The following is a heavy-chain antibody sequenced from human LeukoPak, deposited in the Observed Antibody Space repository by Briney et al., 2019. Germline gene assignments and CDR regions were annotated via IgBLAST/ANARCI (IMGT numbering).Heavy chain of an antibody. V-gene: IGHV4-59*01. CDR1: VDSLSNCY. Sequence: SETLSLTCIVSVDSLSNCYWSWIRQPPGKGLEWIGYIYYTGSTNYNPSFKSRVTISVDTSKNQFSLKLSSVTAADTAVYYCAARRAYYVHYWGQGTLVTVSS. CDR2: IYYTGST. CDR3: AARRAYYVHY. J-gene: IGHJ4*02.